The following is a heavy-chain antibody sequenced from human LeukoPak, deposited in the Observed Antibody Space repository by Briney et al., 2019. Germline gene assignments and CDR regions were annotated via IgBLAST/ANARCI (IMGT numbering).Heavy chain of an antibody. V-gene: IGHV3-9*01. CDR1: GFTFDDYA. CDR2: ISWNSGSI. CDR3: AKGYSTPYYGGEQQLNYFDY. Sequence: GGSLRLSCAASGFTFDDYAMHWVRQAPGKGLEWVSGISWNSGSIGYADSVKGRFTISRDNAKNSLYLQMNSLRAEDTAVYYCAKGYSTPYYGGEQQLNYFDYWGQGTLVTVSS. J-gene: IGHJ4*02. D-gene: IGHD6-13*01.